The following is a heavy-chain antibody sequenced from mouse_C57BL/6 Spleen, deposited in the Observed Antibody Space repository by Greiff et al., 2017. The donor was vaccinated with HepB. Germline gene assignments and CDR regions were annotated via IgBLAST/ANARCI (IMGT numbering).Heavy chain of an antibody. CDR2: IYPGSGST. D-gene: IGHD1-1*01. CDR3: ARERSYYGSSPFDY. Sequence: QVQLQQPGAELVKPGASVKMSCKASGYTFTSYWITWVKQRPGQGLEWIGDIYPGSGSTNYNEKFKSKATLTVDTSSSTAYMQLSSLTSEDSAVYYCARERSYYGSSPFDYWGQGTTLTVSS. V-gene: IGHV1-55*01. J-gene: IGHJ2*01. CDR1: GYTFTSYW.